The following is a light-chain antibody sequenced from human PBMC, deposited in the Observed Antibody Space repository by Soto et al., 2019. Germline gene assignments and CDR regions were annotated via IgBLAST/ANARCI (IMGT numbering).Light chain of an antibody. CDR2: FAS. Sequence: IVMTQSPATLSVSPGEKATLSCRASQSISNNLAWYQQKPGQAPRLLIYFASTRATGIPARFIGSGSGTEFSLTISSLQSEDFALYYCQHFDEWPLTFGGGTKVETK. J-gene: IGKJ4*01. CDR1: QSISNN. V-gene: IGKV3-15*01. CDR3: QHFDEWPLT.